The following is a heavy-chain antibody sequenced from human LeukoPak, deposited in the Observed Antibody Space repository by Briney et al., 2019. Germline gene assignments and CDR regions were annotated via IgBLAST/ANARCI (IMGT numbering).Heavy chain of an antibody. J-gene: IGHJ3*01. Sequence: SETLSLTCTVSGGSISGSSYYWGWIRQPPGKGLEWIGSIFYSGNTYYNPSLKSRVTISVDTSKNQFSLKLSSVTAADTAVYYCARQAKLMAKVWGQGTMVTVSS. CDR2: IFYSGNT. D-gene: IGHD5-24*01. CDR1: GGSISGSSYY. CDR3: ARQAKLMAKV. V-gene: IGHV4-39*01.